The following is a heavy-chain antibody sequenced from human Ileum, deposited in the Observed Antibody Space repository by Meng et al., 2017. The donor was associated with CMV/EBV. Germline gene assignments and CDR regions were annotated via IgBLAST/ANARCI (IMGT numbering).Heavy chain of an antibody. V-gene: IGHV4-4*07. D-gene: IGHD3-10*01. CDR1: GGSLTSYY. CDR3: ARAAARGVPVDL. CDR2: IHPTGTT. J-gene: IGHJ5*02. Sequence: QLPAQWSRPNPLPPSDTLSLTCTVTGGSLTSYYWTWIRQPAGKGLEWIGRIHPTGTTDDNPSLRSRVSMSLDKSKNQFSLKLTSVTAADTAVYYCARAAARGVPVDLWGQGTLVTVSS.